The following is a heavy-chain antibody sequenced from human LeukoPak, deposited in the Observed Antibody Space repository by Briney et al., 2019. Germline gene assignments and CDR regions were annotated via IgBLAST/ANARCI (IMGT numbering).Heavy chain of an antibody. Sequence: GGSLRLSCEASEFAFSFFAMSWLRQAPGKGLEWVSTINANSGTRSYAASVRGRFTISRDNSKNTLYLQLNTLRADDTAVYYCAKPISGGLAVTADWFAPWGQGTLVVVSS. V-gene: IGHV3-23*01. CDR2: INANSGTR. J-gene: IGHJ5*01. CDR1: EFAFSFFA. CDR3: AKPISGGLAVTADWFAP. D-gene: IGHD6-19*01.